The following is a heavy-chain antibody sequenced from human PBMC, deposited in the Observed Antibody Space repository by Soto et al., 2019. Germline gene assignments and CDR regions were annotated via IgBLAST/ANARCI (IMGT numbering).Heavy chain of an antibody. CDR2: MNPNSGNT. J-gene: IGHJ5*02. CDR1: GYTFTSYD. D-gene: IGHD4-4*01. Sequence: QVQLVQSGAEVTKPGASVKVSCKASGYTFTSYDINWVRQATGQGLEWMGWMNPNSGNTGYPQTFQGRVTMTRNTSISTAYMELSSLRFEDTAVYYCARSPPRVERNNYAGGWFDPWGQGTLVTVSS. CDR3: ARSPPRVERNNYAGGWFDP. V-gene: IGHV1-8*01.